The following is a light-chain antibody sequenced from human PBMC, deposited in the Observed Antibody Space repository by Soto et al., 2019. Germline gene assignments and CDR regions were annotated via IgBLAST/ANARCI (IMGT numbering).Light chain of an antibody. V-gene: IGLV2-14*03. Sequence: QSVLTQPASVSGSPGQSITISCTGTSSDVGGYNLVSWYQQHPGEAPKLMIYEVTNRPSGVSNRFSGSKSGNTASLTISGLQAEDEADYYCSSYIPRITDWAFGGGTKLIVL. CDR2: EVT. CDR1: SSDVGGYNL. CDR3: SSYIPRITDWA. J-gene: IGLJ3*02.